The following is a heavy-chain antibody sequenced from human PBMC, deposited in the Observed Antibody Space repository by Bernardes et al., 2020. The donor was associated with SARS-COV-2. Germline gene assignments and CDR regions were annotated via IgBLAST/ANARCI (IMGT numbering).Heavy chain of an antibody. D-gene: IGHD2-15*01. CDR1: GYTYTTYG. CDR3: ARVEGFCSGGTCFSLFYFDH. CDR2: ISGYNGTT. Sequence: ASVKVSCKASGYTYTTYGIAWVRQAPGHGLEWLGWISGYNGTTTYARHLQDRISMTTDLSTNTAFMELRRLRSDDTAVYYCARVEGFCSGGTCFSLFYFDHWGQGTLVSVSS. V-gene: IGHV1-18*04. J-gene: IGHJ4*02.